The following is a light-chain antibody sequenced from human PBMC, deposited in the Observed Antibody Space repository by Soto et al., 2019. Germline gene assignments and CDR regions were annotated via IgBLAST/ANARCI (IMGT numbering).Light chain of an antibody. Sequence: EVMFTQSPCTVALSPGERATLCRSISQSVAANYLAWYQQKRGQAPRLLIYGASSRATGIPDRFSGSGSGTDFTLTISRLETEDFAVYYCQQYGNSPQTFGQGTKVDIK. J-gene: IGKJ1*01. CDR1: QSVAANY. CDR3: QQYGNSPQT. CDR2: GAS. V-gene: IGKV3-20*01.